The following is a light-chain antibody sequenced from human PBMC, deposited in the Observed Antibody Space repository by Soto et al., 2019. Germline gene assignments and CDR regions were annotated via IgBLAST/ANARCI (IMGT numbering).Light chain of an antibody. V-gene: IGLV2-14*01. CDR1: SSDVGGYNY. J-gene: IGLJ2*01. CDR3: SSDTSSSTLVV. Sequence: QSALTQPASVSGSPGQSITISCTGTSSDVGGYNYVSWYQQHPGKAPKLRIYDVSNRPSGVSNRFSGSKSGNTASLTISGLQAEDEADYYCSSDTSSSTLVVFGGGTKLTVL. CDR2: DVS.